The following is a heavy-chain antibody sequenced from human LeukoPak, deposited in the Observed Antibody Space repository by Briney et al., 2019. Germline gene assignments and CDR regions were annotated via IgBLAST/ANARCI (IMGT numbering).Heavy chain of an antibody. CDR1: GYSISSGYY. CDR3: ARGTASSSSPLYYFDY. V-gene: IGHV4-61*02. J-gene: IGHJ4*02. CDR2: IYTSGST. D-gene: IGHD6-6*01. Sequence: PSETLSLTCAVSGYSISSGYYWSWIRQPAGKGLEWIGRIYTSGSTNYNPSLKSRVTISVDTSKNQFSLKLSSVTAADTAVYYCARGTASSSSPLYYFDYWGQGTLVTVSS.